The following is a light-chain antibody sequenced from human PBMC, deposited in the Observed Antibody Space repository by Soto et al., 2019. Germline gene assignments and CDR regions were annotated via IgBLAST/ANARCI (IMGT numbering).Light chain of an antibody. J-gene: IGKJ1*01. CDR1: QSVSSN. CDR2: GAS. CDR3: QQYNNWPPT. Sequence: ELVMTQSPATLSLSPGERATLSCRASQSVSSNLAWYQQKPGQAPSLLIYGASTRATGIPARFSGSVSGAEFTLTISSLQSEDFAVYYCQQYNNWPPTFGQGTKVEIK. V-gene: IGKV3-15*01.